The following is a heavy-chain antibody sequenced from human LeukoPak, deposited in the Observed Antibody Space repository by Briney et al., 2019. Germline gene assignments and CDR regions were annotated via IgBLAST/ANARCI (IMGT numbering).Heavy chain of an antibody. V-gene: IGHV4-4*02. Sequence: PSETLSLTCGVSGGSISSTNWWSLVRPPPQQGLEWSGEISLTGETNYNPSLNGRVTMSLDGSRNPLSLTLTSVTAADTAIYYCSRESGAFCPFGYWGQGTLVIVPP. CDR2: ISLTGET. J-gene: IGHJ4*02. D-gene: IGHD1-26*01. CDR1: GGSISSTNW. CDR3: SRESGAFCPFGY.